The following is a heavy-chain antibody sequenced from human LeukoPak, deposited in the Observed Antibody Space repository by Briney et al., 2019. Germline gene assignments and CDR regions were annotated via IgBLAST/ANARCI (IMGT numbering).Heavy chain of an antibody. CDR3: TTVTMIVDY. J-gene: IGHJ4*02. V-gene: IGHV3-15*01. CDR1: VFTYSSLA. D-gene: IGHD3-22*01. CDR2: IKSKTDGGTT. Sequence: GVSLRLPCAASVFTYSSLAMRGARHARGEGLVGVGRIKSKTDGGTTDYAAPVKGRFTISRDDSKNTLYLQMNSLKTEDTAVYYCTTVTMIVDYWGQGTLVTVSS.